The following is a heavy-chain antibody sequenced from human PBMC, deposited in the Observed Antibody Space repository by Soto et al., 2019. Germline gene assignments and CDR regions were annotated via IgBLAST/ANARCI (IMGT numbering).Heavy chain of an antibody. CDR2: MNPNSGNT. V-gene: IGHV1-8*01. D-gene: IGHD1-20*01. CDR3: ARQLTGTAVDAFDI. J-gene: IGHJ3*02. Sequence: GASVKVSCKASGYTFTSYDINWVRQATGQGLEWMGWMNPNSGNTGYAQKFQGRVTMTRNTSISTAYMELSSLRSEETAVYYCARQLTGTAVDAFDIWGQGTMVTVSS. CDR1: GYTFTSYD.